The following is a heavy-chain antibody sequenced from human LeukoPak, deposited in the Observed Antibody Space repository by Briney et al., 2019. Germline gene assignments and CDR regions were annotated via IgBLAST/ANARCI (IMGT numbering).Heavy chain of an antibody. D-gene: IGHD3-16*01. V-gene: IGHV1-8*01. CDR2: MNPNSGNA. CDR3: ARSKTWTLGENAFDI. J-gene: IGHJ3*02. Sequence: QATGQGLEWMGWMNPNSGNAGYAQKFQGRVTMTRNTSISTAYMELSSLRSEDTAVYYCARSKTWTLGENAFDIWGQGTMVTVSS.